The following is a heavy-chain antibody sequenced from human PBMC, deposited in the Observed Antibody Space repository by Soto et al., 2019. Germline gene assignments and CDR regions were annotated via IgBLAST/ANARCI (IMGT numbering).Heavy chain of an antibody. V-gene: IGHV3-23*01. CDR2: IGGLGSDT. D-gene: IGHD1-20*01. CDR1: RFRFSDFA. J-gene: IGHJ5*01. Sequence: DVQLLESGGGLVQPGGSLTLSCAASRFRFSDFAMSWVHQAPGKGLEWVSSIGGLGSDTYYADPVKGRFTISRDNSKSTLYLQMDGLRDEDTAVYYCAKDAVPYNGKWDWFDSWGQGTLVIVS. CDR3: AKDAVPYNGKWDWFDS.